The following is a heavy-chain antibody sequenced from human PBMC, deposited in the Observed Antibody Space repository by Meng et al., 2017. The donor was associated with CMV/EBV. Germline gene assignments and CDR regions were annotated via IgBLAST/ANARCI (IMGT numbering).Heavy chain of an antibody. V-gene: IGHV4-4*07. J-gene: IGHJ4*02. CDR3: AAFQPIYSSGWYYFDY. Sequence: QGPLPESGPVFVKPSETLSLTCTASGGSISSYYWSWIRQPAGKGLEWIGRIYTSGSTNYNPSLKSRVTMSVDTSKNQFSLKLSSVTAADTAIYYCAAFQPIYSSGWYYFDYWGPGTLVTVSS. D-gene: IGHD6-19*01. CDR2: IYTSGST. CDR1: GGSISSYY.